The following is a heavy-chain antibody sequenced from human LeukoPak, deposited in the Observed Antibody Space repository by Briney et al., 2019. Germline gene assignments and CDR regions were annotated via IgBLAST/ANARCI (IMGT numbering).Heavy chain of an antibody. D-gene: IGHD3-16*02. V-gene: IGHV4-59*02. CDR3: ARDENGYVWGSFRA. CDR1: GFTVSSNY. Sequence: GSLRLSCAASGFTVSSNYMTWVRQAPGKGLEWIGNIYYSGSTYYNPSLESRVTMSLDTSKNQFSLKLSSVTAADTAVYYCARDENGYVWGSFRAWGQGTLVTVSS. J-gene: IGHJ5*02. CDR2: IYYSGST.